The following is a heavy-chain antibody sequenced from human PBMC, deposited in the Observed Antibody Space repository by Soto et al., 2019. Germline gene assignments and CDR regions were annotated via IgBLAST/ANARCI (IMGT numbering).Heavy chain of an antibody. CDR2: ISSTTNYI. CDR3: ARESEDLTSNFDY. V-gene: IGHV3-21*06. CDR1: GFTFTRYS. J-gene: IGHJ4*02. Sequence: PGGSLRLSCAASGFTFTRYSMNWVRQAPGKGLEWVSSISSTTNYIYYGDSMKGRFTISRDNAKNSLYLEMNSLRAEDTAVYYCARESEDLTSNFDYWGQGTLVTISS.